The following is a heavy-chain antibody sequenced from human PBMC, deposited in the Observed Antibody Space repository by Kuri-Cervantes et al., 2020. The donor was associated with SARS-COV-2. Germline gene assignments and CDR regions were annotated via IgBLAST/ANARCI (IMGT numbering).Heavy chain of an antibody. J-gene: IGHJ3*02. CDR1: GFTFSSYA. CDR3: ARDLNRYSSSWDAFDI. V-gene: IGHV3-30*04. Sequence: GGSLRLSCAASGFTFSSYAMHWVRQAPGKGLEWVAVISYDGSNKYYADSVKGRFTISRDNSKNTLYLQMNSLRVEDTAVYYCARDLNRYSSSWDAFDIWGQGTMVTVSS. D-gene: IGHD6-13*01. CDR2: ISYDGSNK.